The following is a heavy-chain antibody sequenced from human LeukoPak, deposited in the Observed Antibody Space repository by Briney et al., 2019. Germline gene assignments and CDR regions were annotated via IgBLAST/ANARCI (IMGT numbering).Heavy chain of an antibody. J-gene: IGHJ4*02. CDR3: ARDVPFNYGSGSYYNLYFDY. Sequence: SETLSLTCTASGGSISSSSYYWGWIRQPPGKGLEWIGSIYYSGSTYYNPSLKSRVTISVDTSKNQFSLKLSSVTAADTAVYYCARDVPFNYGSGSYYNLYFDYWGQGALVTVSS. D-gene: IGHD3-10*01. CDR1: GGSISSSSYY. V-gene: IGHV4-39*07. CDR2: IYYSGST.